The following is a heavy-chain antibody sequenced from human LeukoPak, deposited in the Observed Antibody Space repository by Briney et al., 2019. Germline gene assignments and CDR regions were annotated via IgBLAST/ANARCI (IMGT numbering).Heavy chain of an antibody. J-gene: IGHJ4*02. CDR1: GFSVSSNY. CDR3: ARHNTPHGNFDY. D-gene: IGHD1-26*01. V-gene: IGHV3-53*01. Sequence: GGSLRLSCAASGFSVSSNYMSWVRQAPGKGLEWVSVIYSGGSTYYADSVKGRFTISRDNSKNTLYLQMNSLRAEDTAVYYCARHNTPHGNFDYWGQGTLVTVSS. CDR2: IYSGGST.